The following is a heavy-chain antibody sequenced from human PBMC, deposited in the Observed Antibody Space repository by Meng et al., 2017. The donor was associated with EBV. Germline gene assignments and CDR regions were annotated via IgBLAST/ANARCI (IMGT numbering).Heavy chain of an antibody. CDR2: IIPIFGTA. Sequence: QVQLVQSGAEVKXPXASVKVAXKASGGTVSSYAISWVRQAPGQGLEWMGGIIPIFGTANYAQKFQGRVTITADESTSTAYMELSSLRSEDTAVYYCAREWPNYYDSSGYFLWGQGTLVTVSS. CDR1: GGTVSSYA. CDR3: AREWPNYYDSSGYFL. J-gene: IGHJ4*02. D-gene: IGHD3-22*01. V-gene: IGHV1-69*01.